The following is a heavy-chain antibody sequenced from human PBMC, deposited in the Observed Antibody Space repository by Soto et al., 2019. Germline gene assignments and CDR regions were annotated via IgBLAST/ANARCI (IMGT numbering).Heavy chain of an antibody. D-gene: IGHD1-26*01. CDR2: IWYDGSNT. CDR1: EFVYSGGR. V-gene: IGHV3-33*06. Sequence: PAGSQRHSVAEAEFVYSGGRRHWDSQAPGKGLEWVAVIWYDGSNTYYADSVKGRFTISRDNSKNTLYLQMNSLRAEDTAVYYCAKSKSGSYLNWFDPWGQGTLVTVSS. CDR3: AKSKSGSYLNWFDP. J-gene: IGHJ5*02.